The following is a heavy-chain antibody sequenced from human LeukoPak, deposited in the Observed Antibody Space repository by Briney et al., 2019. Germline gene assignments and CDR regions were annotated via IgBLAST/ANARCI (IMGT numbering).Heavy chain of an antibody. Sequence: PGGALRLSCSASGFTFSNYAMRWVRQAPGKGLEYVSAISSNGANTYYADSVKGRVTISRDNSKNTLFLQLSSLRVEDTAVYYCVKRYCSGGSCYQFDYWGQGTLVIVSS. CDR2: ISSNGANT. CDR3: VKRYCSGGSCYQFDY. J-gene: IGHJ4*02. D-gene: IGHD2-15*01. V-gene: IGHV3-64D*09. CDR1: GFTFSNYA.